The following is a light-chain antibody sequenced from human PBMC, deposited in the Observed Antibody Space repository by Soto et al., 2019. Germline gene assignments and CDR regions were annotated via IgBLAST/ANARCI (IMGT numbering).Light chain of an antibody. V-gene: IGKV3-15*01. Sequence: EIVMTQSPATLSVSPGETATLSCRASQSVSSNLAWYQQKPGQAPSLLIYGASTRATDIPPRFSGSGSGTEFTLTITSLQSEDFAVYYCQQYKYWPPLTFGGGTKVDIK. CDR3: QQYKYWPPLT. CDR2: GAS. J-gene: IGKJ4*01. CDR1: QSVSSN.